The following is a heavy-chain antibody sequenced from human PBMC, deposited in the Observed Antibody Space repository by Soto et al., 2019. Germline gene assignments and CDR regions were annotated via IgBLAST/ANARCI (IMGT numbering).Heavy chain of an antibody. J-gene: IGHJ3*01. Sequence: EVQLVESGGGLVQPGGSLKLSCAASGFTFSDSTMHWVRQASGKGLEWVGRIRSKGNNYATAYAASVKGRFTISRDDSKNTAYLQMNSLRTEDTAVYYCTGGETVTTYRDAFDVWGQGTMVTVSS. CDR3: TGGETVTTYRDAFDV. V-gene: IGHV3-73*01. D-gene: IGHD4-4*01. CDR1: GFTFSDST. CDR2: IRSKGNNYAT.